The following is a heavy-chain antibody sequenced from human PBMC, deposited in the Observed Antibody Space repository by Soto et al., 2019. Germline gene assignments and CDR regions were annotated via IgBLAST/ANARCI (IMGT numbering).Heavy chain of an antibody. V-gene: IGHV3-30*03. Sequence: PGGSLRLSCAASGFTFSSYSMNWVRQAPGKGLEWVAVISYDGSNKYYADSVKGRFTISRDNSKNTLYLQMNSLRAEDTAVYYCARDLNYGDYYYYGMDVWGQGTTVTVSS. J-gene: IGHJ6*02. CDR1: GFTFSSYS. D-gene: IGHD4-17*01. CDR3: ARDLNYGDYYYYGMDV. CDR2: ISYDGSNK.